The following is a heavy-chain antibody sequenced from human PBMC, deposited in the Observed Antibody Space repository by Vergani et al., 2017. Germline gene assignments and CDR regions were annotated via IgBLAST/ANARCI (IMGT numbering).Heavy chain of an antibody. CDR1: GGSISRGGYY. Sequence: QVQLQESGPGLVKPSQTLSLTCTVSGGSISRGGYYWSWIRQHPGKGLGWIGYIYYSGSTNYNPPLKGRVTISVDTSKNQFSLKLNTVTAADTAVYYCARMGGAFDSGARTSSFDIWGHGTMVTVSS. CDR2: IYYSGST. CDR3: ARMGGAFDSGARTSSFDI. J-gene: IGHJ3*02. D-gene: IGHD3-22*01. V-gene: IGHV4-31*03.